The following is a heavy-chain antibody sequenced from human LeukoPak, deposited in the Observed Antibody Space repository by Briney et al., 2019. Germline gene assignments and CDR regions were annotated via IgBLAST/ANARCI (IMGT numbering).Heavy chain of an antibody. D-gene: IGHD6-19*01. Sequence: PSETLSLTCTVSGGSVSSYYWSWIRQPPGKGLEWIGHIYYSGSTNYNPSLKSRVTISVDTSKNQFSLKLNSVTAADTAVYYCARVPPRSSGWYFFDYWAREPWSPSPQ. CDR2: IYYSGST. V-gene: IGHV4-59*02. CDR1: GGSVSSYY. CDR3: ARVPPRSSGWYFFDY. J-gene: IGHJ4*02.